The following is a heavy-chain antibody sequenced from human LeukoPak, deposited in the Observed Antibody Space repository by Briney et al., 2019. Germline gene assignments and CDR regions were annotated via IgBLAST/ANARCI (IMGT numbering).Heavy chain of an antibody. CDR3: AGGIAAAGTYWFDP. CDR2: MNPNSGNT. J-gene: IGHJ5*02. CDR1: GYTFTSYD. Sequence: GASVKVSCKASGYTFTSYDINWVRQATGQGLEWMGWMNPNSGNTGYAQKFQGRVTMTRSTSISTAYMELSSLRSEDTAVYYCAGGIAAAGTYWFDPWGQGTLVTVSS. D-gene: IGHD6-13*01. V-gene: IGHV1-8*01.